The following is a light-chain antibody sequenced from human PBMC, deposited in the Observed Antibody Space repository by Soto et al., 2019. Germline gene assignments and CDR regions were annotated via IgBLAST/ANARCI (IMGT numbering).Light chain of an antibody. CDR1: QGVSSY. V-gene: IGKV3D-11*01. Sequence: EIVLTQSPATLSLSPGERATLSCRASQGVSSYLAWYQQKPGQAPRLLIYDVSNRATGIPARFSGSGPGTDFTLTISSLEPEDFAVYYCQQQSNWHGITFGQGTRLEIK. CDR2: DVS. CDR3: QQQSNWHGIT. J-gene: IGKJ5*01.